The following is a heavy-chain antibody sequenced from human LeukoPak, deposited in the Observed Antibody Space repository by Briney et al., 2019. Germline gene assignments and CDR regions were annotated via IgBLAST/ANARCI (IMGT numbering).Heavy chain of an antibody. J-gene: IGHJ4*02. CDR2: IRSKDNTYAT. CDR3: AKGLIAAGGMFNY. D-gene: IGHD6-13*01. CDR1: GFTFSDSA. Sequence: GGSLRLSCAASGFTFSDSAMHWVRQASGKGLEWVGRIRSKDNTYATAYAASVKGRFTISRDDSKNTAYLQMNSLRADDTAVYYCAKGLIAAGGMFNYWGQGTLASVTS. V-gene: IGHV3-73*01.